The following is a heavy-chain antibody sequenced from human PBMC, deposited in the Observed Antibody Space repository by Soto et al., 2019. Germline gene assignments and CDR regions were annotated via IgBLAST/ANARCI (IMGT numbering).Heavy chain of an antibody. Sequence: QVQLHESGPGLVTASETLSLTCTVSGSSVDRGSYYWTWIRQPPGMGLEWIGNIFDSGPTNYNASLKSRVTMSLDTSKNQFSLQLSSVTAADTAMYYCARVSSPYYYHTIGQYYFDYWGQGTLVTVSS. CDR2: IFDSGPT. V-gene: IGHV4-61*01. CDR1: GSSVDRGSYY. J-gene: IGHJ4*02. D-gene: IGHD3-22*01. CDR3: ARVSSPYYYHTIGQYYFDY.